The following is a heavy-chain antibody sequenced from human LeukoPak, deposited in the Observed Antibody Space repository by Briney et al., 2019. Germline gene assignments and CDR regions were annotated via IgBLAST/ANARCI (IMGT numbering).Heavy chain of an antibody. CDR2: IYYSGIT. CDR3: ARGSGSYGF. CDR1: GDSISNYY. Sequence: PSETLSLTCTVSGDSISNYYWSWIRQPPGKGLEWIGYIYYSGITNYNPSLKSRVTISVDTSKNQFSLKLSSVTAADTAVYYCARGSGSYGFWGQGTLVTVSS. V-gene: IGHV4-59*12. D-gene: IGHD1-26*01. J-gene: IGHJ4*02.